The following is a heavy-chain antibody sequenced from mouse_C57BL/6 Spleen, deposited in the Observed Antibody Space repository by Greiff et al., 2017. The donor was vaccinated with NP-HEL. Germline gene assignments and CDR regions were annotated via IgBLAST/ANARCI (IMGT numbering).Heavy chain of an antibody. CDR1: GYTFTSYW. CDR3: ARSYIDY. J-gene: IGHJ2*01. Sequence: QVQLQQPGAELVKPGASVKLSCKASGYTFTSYWMQWVKQRPGQGLEWIGEIDPSDSYSNYNQKFKGKATLTVDTSSSTAYMQLSSVTSEDSAVYYCARSYIDYWGQGTTLTVAS. V-gene: IGHV1-50*01. CDR2: IDPSDSYS.